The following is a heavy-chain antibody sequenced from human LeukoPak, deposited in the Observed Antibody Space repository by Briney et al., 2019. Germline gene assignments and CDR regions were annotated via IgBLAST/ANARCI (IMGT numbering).Heavy chain of an antibody. Sequence: SETLSLTCTVSGGSISSSSYYWGWIRQPPGKGLEWIGYIYYSGSTNYNPSLKSRVTISVDTSKNQFSLKLSSVTAADTAVYYCARQYYYGSGSHTTYFDYWGQGTLVTVSS. CDR3: ARQYYYGSGSHTTYFDY. CDR1: GGSISSSSYY. J-gene: IGHJ4*02. V-gene: IGHV4-61*05. CDR2: IYYSGST. D-gene: IGHD3-10*01.